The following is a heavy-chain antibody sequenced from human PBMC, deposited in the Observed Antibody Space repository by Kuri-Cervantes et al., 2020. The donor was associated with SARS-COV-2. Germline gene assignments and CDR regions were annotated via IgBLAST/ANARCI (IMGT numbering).Heavy chain of an antibody. D-gene: IGHD3-3*01. CDR3: ARDFWSGYYMPVYYYYGMDV. J-gene: IGHJ6*02. CDR2: IIPILGIA. V-gene: IGHV1-69*10. Sequence: SVKVSCKASGYTFTSYYMHWVRQAPGQGLEWMGGIIPILGIANYAQKFQGRVTITADKSTSTAYMELSSLRSEDTAVYYCARDFWSGYYMPVYYYYGMDVWGQGTTVTVSS. CDR1: GYTFTSYY.